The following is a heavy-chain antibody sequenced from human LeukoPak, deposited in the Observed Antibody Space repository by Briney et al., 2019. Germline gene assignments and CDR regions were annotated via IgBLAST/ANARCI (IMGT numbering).Heavy chain of an antibody. CDR2: ISSSSSYI. CDR3: ARESDYGDYAVIDY. CDR1: GSTFSSDS. D-gene: IGHD4-17*01. V-gene: IGHV3-21*01. Sequence: GGSLRLSCAASGSTFSSDSMNWVRQAPGKGLEWVSFISSSSSYIYYADSMKGRFTISRDNAKNSLYLQMNSMRAADTAVYYCARESDYGDYAVIDYWGQGTLVTVSS. J-gene: IGHJ4*02.